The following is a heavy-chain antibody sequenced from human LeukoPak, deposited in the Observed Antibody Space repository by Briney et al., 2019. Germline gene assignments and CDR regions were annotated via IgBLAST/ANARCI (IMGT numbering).Heavy chain of an antibody. J-gene: IGHJ4*02. CDR2: IYYSGRP. V-gene: IGHV4-30-4*01. CDR1: GGSPSSGDHY. CDR3: ARHYDSSGYPFDY. Sequence: PPQTLSLTCTVPGGSPSSGDHYWSWIRQPPGKGLEWIGYIYYSGRPYYNPPLKSRVTISVDTSKNQFSLKLSSVTAADTAVYYCARHYDSSGYPFDYWGQGTLVTVSS. D-gene: IGHD3-22*01.